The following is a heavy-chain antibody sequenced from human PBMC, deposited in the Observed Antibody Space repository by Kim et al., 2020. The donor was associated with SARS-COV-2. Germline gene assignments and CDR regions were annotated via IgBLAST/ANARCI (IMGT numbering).Heavy chain of an antibody. Sequence: SVKVSCKASGGTFSSYAISWVRQAPGQGLEWMGRIILILGIANYAQKFQGRVTITADNSTSTAYMELRSLRSEDTAVYYCARDESSSWYNWFDPWGQGTLVTVSS. V-gene: IGHV1-69*04. CDR2: IILILGIA. CDR3: ARDESSSWYNWFDP. CDR1: GGTFSSYA. D-gene: IGHD6-13*01. J-gene: IGHJ5*02.